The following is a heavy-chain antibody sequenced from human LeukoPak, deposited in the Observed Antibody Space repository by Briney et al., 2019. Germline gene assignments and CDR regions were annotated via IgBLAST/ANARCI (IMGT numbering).Heavy chain of an antibody. D-gene: IGHD3-10*01. J-gene: IGHJ5*02. CDR1: GGSFSGYY. Sequence: SETLSLTCAVYGGSFSGYYWSWIRQPPGKGLEWIGEINHSGSTNYNPSLKSRVTISVDTSKNQFSLKLSSVTAADTAVYYCARHIVLLWFGELSNWFDPWGQGTLVTVSS. CDR2: INHSGST. V-gene: IGHV4-34*01. CDR3: ARHIVLLWFGELSNWFDP.